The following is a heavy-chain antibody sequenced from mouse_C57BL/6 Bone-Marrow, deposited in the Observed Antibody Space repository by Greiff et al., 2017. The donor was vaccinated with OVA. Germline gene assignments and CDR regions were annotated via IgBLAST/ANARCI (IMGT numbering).Heavy chain of an antibody. V-gene: IGHV5-17*01. CDR1: GFTFSDYG. J-gene: IGHJ2*01. CDR3: ARPTDY. CDR2: ISSGSSTI. Sequence: EVKLVESGGGLVKPGGSLKLSCAASGFTFSDYGMHWVRQAPEKGLEWVAYISSGSSTIYYADTVKGQFTISRDNAKNTLFLQMTSLRSEDTAMYYCARPTDYWGQGTTLTVSS.